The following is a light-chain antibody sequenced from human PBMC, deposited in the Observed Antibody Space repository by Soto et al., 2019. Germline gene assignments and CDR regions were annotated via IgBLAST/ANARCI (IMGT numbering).Light chain of an antibody. V-gene: IGKV3-20*01. J-gene: IGKJ5*01. CDR1: QSFSSSY. CDR3: QQYVGPRFT. CDR2: GTS. Sequence: EIVLTQSPDTLSLSPGERATLSCRASQSFSSSYLAWYQQRRGQPPRLLIYGTSKRSPGIPDRFSGSGFDKDFTLTISRLDPEDSAVYYCQQYVGPRFTFGQGTRLEIK.